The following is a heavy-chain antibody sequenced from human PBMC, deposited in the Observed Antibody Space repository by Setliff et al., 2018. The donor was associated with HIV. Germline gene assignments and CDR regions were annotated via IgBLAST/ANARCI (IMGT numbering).Heavy chain of an antibody. D-gene: IGHD6-13*01. CDR1: GFTFSDYA. CDR2: IRYDESLT. CDR3: AKVGQQLADWYFDL. Sequence: GGSLRLSCAASGFTFSDYAMTWIRQAPGKGLEWVAFIRYDESLTHYADSVEGRFTVTRDNPKNTLYLQMNSLRPEDTAVYYCAKVGQQLADWYFDLWGRGTLVTVSS. J-gene: IGHJ2*01. V-gene: IGHV3-30*02.